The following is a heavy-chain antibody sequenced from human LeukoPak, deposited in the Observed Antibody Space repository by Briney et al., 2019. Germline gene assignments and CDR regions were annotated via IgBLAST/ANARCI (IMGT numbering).Heavy chain of an antibody. CDR3: AGGSRTMYCFDY. Sequence: PSETLSLTCTVSGGSISSYYWSWIRQPPGKGVEWIGYIYYSGSTNYNPSLKSRVTISVDTSKNQFSLKLSSVTAADTAVYYCAGGSRTMYCFDYWGQGTLVTVSS. D-gene: IGHD1/OR15-1a*01. CDR1: GGSISSYY. V-gene: IGHV4-59*01. CDR2: IYYSGST. J-gene: IGHJ4*02.